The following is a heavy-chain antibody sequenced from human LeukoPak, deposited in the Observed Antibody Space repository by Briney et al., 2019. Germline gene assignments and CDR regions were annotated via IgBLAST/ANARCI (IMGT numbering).Heavy chain of an antibody. D-gene: IGHD3-22*01. J-gene: IGHJ4*02. CDR2: TRNKANSYTT. CDR1: GFTFSGHY. V-gene: IGHV3-72*01. CDR3: ARVKYSRGYYYLDY. Sequence: GGSLRLSCAASGFTFSGHYMDWLRQAPGKGLEWVGRTRNKANSYTTEYAASVKGRFTISRDDSKNSLYLQMNSLKTEDTAVYYCARVKYSRGYYYLDYWGQGTLVTVCS.